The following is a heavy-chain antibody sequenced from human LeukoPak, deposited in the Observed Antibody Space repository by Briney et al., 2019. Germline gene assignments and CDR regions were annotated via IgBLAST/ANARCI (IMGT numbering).Heavy chain of an antibody. CDR3: ASLPYYYDSSGYYGDAFDI. D-gene: IGHD3-22*01. CDR1: GGSISSGGYY. V-gene: IGHV4-31*03. CDR2: IYYSGST. Sequence: SETLSLTSTVSGGSISSGGYYWSWIRQHPGKGLEWIGYIYYSGSTYYNPSLKSRVTISVDTSKNQFSLKLSSVTAADTAVYYCASLPYYYDSSGYYGDAFDIWGQGTMVTVSS. J-gene: IGHJ3*02.